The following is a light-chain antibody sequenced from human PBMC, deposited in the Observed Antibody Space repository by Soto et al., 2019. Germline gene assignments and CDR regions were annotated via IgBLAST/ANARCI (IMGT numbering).Light chain of an antibody. J-gene: IGKJ2*01. V-gene: IGKV2-30*01. Sequence: VVMTQSPLSLPVTLGQPASISCRSSQSLVYSDGIAYLSWFQQRPGQSPRRLIYNTFNRDSGVPDRFSGRGSGTEFTLKISRVEAEDVGIYYCMQGTHWPPVTFGQGTKLEIK. CDR2: NTF. CDR1: QSLVYSDGIAY. CDR3: MQGTHWPPVT.